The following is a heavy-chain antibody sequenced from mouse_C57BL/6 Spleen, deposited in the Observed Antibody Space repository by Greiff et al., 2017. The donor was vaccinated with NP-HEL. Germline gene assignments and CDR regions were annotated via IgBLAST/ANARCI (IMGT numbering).Heavy chain of an antibody. J-gene: IGHJ2*01. Sequence: QVQLQQPGAELVRPGSSVKLSCKASGYTFTSYWMHWVKQRPIQGLEWIGNIDPSDSETHYNQKFKDKATLTVDKSSSTAYMQLSSLTSEDSAVYYCAREGVITTVAYFDYWGQGTTLTVSS. CDR1: GYTFTSYW. D-gene: IGHD1-1*01. CDR2: IDPSDSET. V-gene: IGHV1-52*01. CDR3: AREGVITTVAYFDY.